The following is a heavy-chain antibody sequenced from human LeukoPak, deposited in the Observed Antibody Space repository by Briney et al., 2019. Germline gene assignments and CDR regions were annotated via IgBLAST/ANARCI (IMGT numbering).Heavy chain of an antibody. J-gene: IGHJ4*02. V-gene: IGHV4-31*03. CDR2: IYHSGST. CDR3: ARGARGTFDY. Sequence: PSQTLSLTCTVSGGSISSGGYYWSWIRQHPGKGLEWIGYIYHSGSTYYNPSLKSRVTISVDTSKNQFSLKLSSVTAADTAVYYCARGARGTFDYWGQGTLVTVSS. D-gene: IGHD1-7*01. CDR1: GGSISSGGYY.